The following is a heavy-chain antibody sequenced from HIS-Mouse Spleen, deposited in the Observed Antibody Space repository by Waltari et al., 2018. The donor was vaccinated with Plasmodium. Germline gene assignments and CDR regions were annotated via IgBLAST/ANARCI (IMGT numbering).Heavy chain of an antibody. Sequence: QVTLRESGPALVKPTQTLTLTCTFSGFSLSTSGMCVTWIRQPPGKALEWLARIDWDDYKYYSTSLKTRLTISKDTYKNQVVLTMTNMDPVDTATYYCARTTYSSSSAKYYYYGMDVWGQGTTVTVSS. CDR2: IDWDDYK. J-gene: IGHJ6*02. CDR3: ARTTYSSSSAKYYYYGMDV. CDR1: GFSLSTSGMC. V-gene: IGHV2-70*15. D-gene: IGHD6-6*01.